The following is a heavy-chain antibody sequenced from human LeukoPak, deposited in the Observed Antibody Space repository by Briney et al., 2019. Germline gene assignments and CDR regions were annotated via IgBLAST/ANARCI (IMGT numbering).Heavy chain of an antibody. D-gene: IGHD5-24*01. V-gene: IGHV3-7*04. CDR3: ARDGGWLQRFYDY. CDR2: IKQDGSEK. CDR1: GFTLSSYW. Sequence: GGSLRLSCAASGFTLSSYWMSWVRQAPGKGLEWVANIKQDGSEKYYVDSVKGRFTISRDNAKNSLYLQMNSLRAEDTAVYYCARDGGWLQRFYDYWGQGTLVTVSS. J-gene: IGHJ4*02.